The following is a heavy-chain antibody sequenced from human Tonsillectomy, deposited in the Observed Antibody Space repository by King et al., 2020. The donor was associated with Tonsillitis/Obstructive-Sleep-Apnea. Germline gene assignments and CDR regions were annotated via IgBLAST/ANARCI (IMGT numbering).Heavy chain of an antibody. CDR2: IYYSGST. CDR3: ARQDDCWSGYALDYYGMDV. V-gene: IGHV4-39*01. J-gene: IGHJ6*02. D-gene: IGHD3-3*01. Sequence: LQLQESGPGLVKPSETLSLTCTVSGGSISSSSYYWGWIRQPPGKGLEWIGTIYYSGSTYYNPSLKRRVTISVDTSKNQFSLKLSSVTAADTAVYYCARQDDCWSGYALDYYGMDVWGQGTTVTVSS. CDR1: GGSISSSSYY.